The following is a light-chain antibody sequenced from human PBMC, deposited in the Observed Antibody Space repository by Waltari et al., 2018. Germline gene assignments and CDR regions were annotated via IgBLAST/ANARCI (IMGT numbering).Light chain of an antibody. CDR1: QSVRIY. J-gene: IGKJ1*01. V-gene: IGKV3-20*01. CDR3: QQYVESPST. Sequence: EIVLTQSPGTVSLSPGDRATLSCWASQSVRIYLACSQQKTGQAPRPLLYPASTRVTGIPHRFSASGSGTDFSLTSSRLEPEDFAMYYCQQYVESPSTFGQGTKVEIK. CDR2: PAS.